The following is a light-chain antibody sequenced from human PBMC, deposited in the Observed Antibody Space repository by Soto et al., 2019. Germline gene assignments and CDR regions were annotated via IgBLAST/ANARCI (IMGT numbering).Light chain of an antibody. V-gene: IGKV3-15*01. Sequence: MTKSPDKQSESPGDGTTLACRASQSFNSNSLAWYQQLPGQAPRLLIYGISTRDTGIPARFSGSGSGTEFSLTISSLQPEDFAGYYCQQYGNWPITSAQGARLEI. J-gene: IGKJ5*01. CDR2: GIS. CDR1: QSFNSN. CDR3: QQYGNWPIT.